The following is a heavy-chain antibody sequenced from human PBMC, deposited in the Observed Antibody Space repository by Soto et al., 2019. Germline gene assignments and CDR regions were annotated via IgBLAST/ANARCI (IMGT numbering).Heavy chain of an antibody. CDR3: AKGRYYYASGSGDV. J-gene: IGHJ6*02. CDR1: GFTFSSYA. V-gene: IGHV3-23*01. Sequence: TGGSLRLSCAASGFTFSSYAMTWVRQAPGKGLEWVSGISASGGSTYYADSVKGRFTISRDNSKNTLYLQMNSLRAEDTAVYYCAKGRYYYASGSGDVWGQGTTVTVSS. D-gene: IGHD3-10*01. CDR2: ISASGGST.